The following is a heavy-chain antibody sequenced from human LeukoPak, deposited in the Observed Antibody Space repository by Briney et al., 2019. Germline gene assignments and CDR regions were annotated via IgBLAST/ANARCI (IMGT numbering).Heavy chain of an antibody. CDR3: AKDFSSGWSDY. Sequence: GGSLRLSCAASGFTFSSYWMHWVRQAPGKGLVWVSRINSDGSSTSYADSVKGRFTISRDNSKNTLYLQMNSLRAEDTAVYYCAKDFSSGWSDYWGQGTLVTVSS. D-gene: IGHD6-19*01. CDR2: INSDGSST. CDR1: GFTFSSYW. J-gene: IGHJ4*02. V-gene: IGHV3-74*01.